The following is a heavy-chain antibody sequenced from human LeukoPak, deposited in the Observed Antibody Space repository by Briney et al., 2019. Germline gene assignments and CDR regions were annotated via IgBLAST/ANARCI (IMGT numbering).Heavy chain of an antibody. D-gene: IGHD3-10*01. J-gene: IGHJ5*02. CDR2: IYSGGST. CDR1: GFTVSSNY. Sequence: PGESLRLSCAASGFTVSSNYMNWVRQAPGKGLEWVSVIYSGGSTYYADSVKGRFTISRDNSKNTLYLQMNSLRAEDTAVYYCARDRDANWFDPWGQGTLVTVSS. CDR3: ARDRDANWFDP. V-gene: IGHV3-53*01.